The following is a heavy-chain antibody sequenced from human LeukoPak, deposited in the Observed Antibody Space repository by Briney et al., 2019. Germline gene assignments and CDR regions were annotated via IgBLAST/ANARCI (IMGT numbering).Heavy chain of an antibody. CDR1: GFTFSSYS. J-gene: IGHJ6*03. Sequence: TGGSLRLSCAASGFTFSSYSMNWVRQAPGKGLEWVSSISSSSSYIYYADSVKGRFTISRDNAKNSLYLQMNSLRAEDTAVYYCARCSGSYSSYYYMDVWGKGTTVTVSS. CDR2: ISSSSSYI. V-gene: IGHV3-21*01. D-gene: IGHD1-26*01. CDR3: ARCSGSYSSYYYMDV.